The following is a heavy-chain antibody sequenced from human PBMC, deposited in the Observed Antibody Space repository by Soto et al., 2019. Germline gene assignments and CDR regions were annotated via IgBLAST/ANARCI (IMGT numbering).Heavy chain of an antibody. CDR2: ISWNSGRI. CDR1: EFTFDDYA. Sequence: EVQLVESGGGLVQPGRSLRLACAASEFTFDDYAMHWVRQGPGKGLEWVSGISWNSGRIDYADSVKGRFTISRDNAKKSLYLQMNSLRGEDTALYYCAKDIREYRSGCTYFDNWGQGTLVTVSS. CDR3: AKDIREYRSGCTYFDN. V-gene: IGHV3-9*01. D-gene: IGHD6-19*01. J-gene: IGHJ4*02.